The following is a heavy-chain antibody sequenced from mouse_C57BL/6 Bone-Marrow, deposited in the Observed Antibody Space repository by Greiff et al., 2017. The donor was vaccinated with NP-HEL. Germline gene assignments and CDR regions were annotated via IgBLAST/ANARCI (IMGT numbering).Heavy chain of an antibody. J-gene: IGHJ2*01. V-gene: IGHV14-4*01. CDR1: GFNIKDDY. CDR3: TTSYGYDG. CDR2: IDPENGDT. Sequence: EVQLVESGAELVRPGASVKLSCTASGFNIKDDYMHWVKQRPEQGLEWIGWIDPENGDTEYASKFQGKATITADTSSNTAYLQLSSLTSEDTAVYYCTTSYGYDGWGQGTTLTVSS. D-gene: IGHD2-2*01.